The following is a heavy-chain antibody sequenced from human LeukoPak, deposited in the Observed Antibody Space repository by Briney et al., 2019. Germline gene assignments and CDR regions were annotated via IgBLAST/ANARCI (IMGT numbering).Heavy chain of an antibody. CDR3: AELGITMIGGV. CDR1: GFTVSSNY. V-gene: IGHV3-48*03. Sequence: GGSLKLSCAASGFTVSSNYMNWVRQAPGKGLEWVSYISSSGSTIYYADSVKGRFTISRDNAKNSLYLQMNSLRAEDTAVYYCAELGITMIGGVWGKGTTVTISS. D-gene: IGHD3-10*02. CDR2: ISSSGSTI. J-gene: IGHJ6*04.